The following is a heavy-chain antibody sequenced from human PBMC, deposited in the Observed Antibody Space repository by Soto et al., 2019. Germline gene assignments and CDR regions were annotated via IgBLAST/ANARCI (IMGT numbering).Heavy chain of an antibody. D-gene: IGHD2-15*01. J-gene: IGHJ4*02. V-gene: IGHV3-23*01. Sequence: EVQLLESGGGLVQPGGSLRLSCAASGFTFGSYAMSWVRQAPGKGLEWVSTISGSGDSTYYADFVKGRFTISRDNSMSTLFLQMNSLRAEDTAVYYCAKDSAYYCSGGSCYFDYWGQGTLVTVSS. CDR1: GFTFGSYA. CDR2: ISGSGDST. CDR3: AKDSAYYCSGGSCYFDY.